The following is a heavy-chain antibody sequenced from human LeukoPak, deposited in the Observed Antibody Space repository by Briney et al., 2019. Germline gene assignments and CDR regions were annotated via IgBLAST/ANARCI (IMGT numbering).Heavy chain of an antibody. V-gene: IGHV3-48*01. Sequence: GGSLRLSCAASGFTFSSYSMNWVRQAPGKGLEWVSYISSSSSTIYYADSVKGRFTISRDNSKNTLYLQMNSLRAEDTAVYYCAKENDFWSGYRNFDYWGQGTLVTVSS. D-gene: IGHD3-3*01. CDR2: ISSSSSTI. CDR1: GFTFSSYS. J-gene: IGHJ4*02. CDR3: AKENDFWSGYRNFDY.